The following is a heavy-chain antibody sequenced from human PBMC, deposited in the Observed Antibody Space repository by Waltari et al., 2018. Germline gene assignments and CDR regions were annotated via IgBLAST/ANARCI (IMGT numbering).Heavy chain of an antibody. V-gene: IGHV4-38-2*02. CDR3: ARDRLYGSGSEFDY. Sequence: QVQLQESGPGLVKPSETLSLTCAVSGYSISSGYYWGWIRQPPGKGLEGIWSIYHSGGTYYNPSRKSRVTISVDTSKNQFSLKLSSVTAADTAVYYCARDRLYGSGSEFDYWGQGTLVTVSS. CDR2: IYHSGGT. J-gene: IGHJ4*02. CDR1: GYSISSGYY. D-gene: IGHD3-10*01.